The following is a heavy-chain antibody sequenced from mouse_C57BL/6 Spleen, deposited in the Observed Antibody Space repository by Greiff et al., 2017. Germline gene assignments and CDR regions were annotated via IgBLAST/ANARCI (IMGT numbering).Heavy chain of an antibody. V-gene: IGHV1-64*01. CDR3: ARKGTTVSSYVDV. Sequence: QVQLQQPGAELVKPGASVKLSCKASGYTFTSYWMHWVQQRPGQGLAWIGMIHPNSGSTNYNEKFKSKATLTVDKSSSTAYMQLSSLTSEDSAVYYCARKGTTVSSYVDVWGTGTTVTVSS. D-gene: IGHD1-1*01. CDR1: GYTFTSYW. CDR2: IHPNSGST. J-gene: IGHJ1*03.